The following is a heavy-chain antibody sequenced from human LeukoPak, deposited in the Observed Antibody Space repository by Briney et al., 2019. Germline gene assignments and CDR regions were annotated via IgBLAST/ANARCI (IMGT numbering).Heavy chain of an antibody. Sequence: GGSLRLSCAASGFTFSSYSMNWVRQAPGKGLEWVSYISSSSSIIYYADSVKGRFTISRDNAKNSLYLQMNSLRAEDTAVYYCARAQEVPIFGVVIEYYYYYYGMDVWGQGTTVTVSS. CDR3: ARAQEVPIFGVVIEYYYYYYGMDV. D-gene: IGHD3-3*01. CDR1: GFTFSSYS. V-gene: IGHV3-48*01. J-gene: IGHJ6*02. CDR2: ISSSSSII.